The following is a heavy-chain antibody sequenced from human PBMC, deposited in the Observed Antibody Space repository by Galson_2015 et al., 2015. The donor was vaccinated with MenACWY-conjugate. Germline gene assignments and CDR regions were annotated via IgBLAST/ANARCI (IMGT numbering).Heavy chain of an antibody. Sequence: SLRLSCADSELTFSSSWMHWVRQAPGKGLVWVSRINSDGSSTTYADSVKGRFTISRDNAKNTLYLQMNSLRDEDTAVYYCARAYRATGGTDFGEWGQGGLVTVSS. CDR2: INSDGSST. J-gene: IGHJ4*02. V-gene: IGHV3-74*01. D-gene: IGHD6-13*01. CDR3: ARAYRATGGTDFGE. CDR1: ELTFSSSW.